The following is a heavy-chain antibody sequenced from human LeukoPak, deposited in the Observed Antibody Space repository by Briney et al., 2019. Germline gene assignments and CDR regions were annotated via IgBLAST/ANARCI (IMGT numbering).Heavy chain of an antibody. Sequence: GGSLRLSCAASGLTVSSNYMSWVRQAPGKGLGWVSVIYSGGSTYYADSVKGRFTISRDNSKNTLYLQMNSLRVEDTAVYYCARGNCSGTSCHTSYWGQGTLVTV. V-gene: IGHV3-66*01. CDR3: ARGNCSGTSCHTSY. CDR1: GLTVSSNY. J-gene: IGHJ4*02. D-gene: IGHD2-15*01. CDR2: IYSGGST.